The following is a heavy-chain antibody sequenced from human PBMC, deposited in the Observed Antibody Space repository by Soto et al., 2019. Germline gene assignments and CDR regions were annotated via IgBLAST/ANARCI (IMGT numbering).Heavy chain of an antibody. CDR1: GGTFSSYT. J-gene: IGHJ4*02. Sequence: QVQLVQSGAEVKKPGSSVKVSCRASGGTFSSYTISWVRQAPGQGLEWMGRIIPILGIANYAQKFQGRVTITADKSTSTAYMELSSLRSEDTAVYYCARTAGTTPFDYWGQGTLVTVSS. CDR2: IIPILGIA. CDR3: ARTAGTTPFDY. D-gene: IGHD1-1*01. V-gene: IGHV1-69*02.